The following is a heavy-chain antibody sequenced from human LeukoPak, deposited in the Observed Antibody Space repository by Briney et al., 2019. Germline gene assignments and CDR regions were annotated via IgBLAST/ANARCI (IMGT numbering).Heavy chain of an antibody. CDR1: GGTFSSYA. Sequence: ASVKVSCKASGGTFSSYAISWVRQAPGQGLEWMGGIIPIFGTANYAQKFQGRVTITADESTSTAYMELSSLRSEDTAVYYCARAVGYSSSWYFGYYFDYWGRGTLVTVSS. CDR3: ARAVGYSSSWYFGYYFDY. D-gene: IGHD6-13*01. J-gene: IGHJ4*02. CDR2: IIPIFGTA. V-gene: IGHV1-69*13.